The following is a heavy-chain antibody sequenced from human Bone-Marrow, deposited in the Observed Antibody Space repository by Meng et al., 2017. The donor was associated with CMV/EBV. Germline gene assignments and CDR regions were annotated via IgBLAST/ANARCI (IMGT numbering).Heavy chain of an antibody. CDR2: IYSDGRT. Sequence: GESLKISCAASGFTVSSNYMNWVRQASGKGLEWVSLIYSDGRTYYADSVKGRFTISRDNSKNTLYLQMNSLRAEDTAVYYCARDHYCTSTSCYYNYFDYWGQGTLVTVSS. CDR3: ARDHYCTSTSCYYNYFDY. D-gene: IGHD2-2*01. J-gene: IGHJ4*02. CDR1: GFTVSSNY. V-gene: IGHV3-66*02.